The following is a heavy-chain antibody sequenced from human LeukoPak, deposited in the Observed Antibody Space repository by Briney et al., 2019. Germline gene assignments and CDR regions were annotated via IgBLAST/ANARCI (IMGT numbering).Heavy chain of an antibody. Sequence: ASVKVSCKASGYTFTGYYMHWVRQAPGQGLEWMGWINPNSGGTNYAQKFQGRVTMTRDTSISTAYMELSRLRSDDTAVYYCARVNVYYYDSSGYLVFGFDYWGQGTLVTVSS. CDR1: GYTFTGYY. CDR2: INPNSGGT. D-gene: IGHD3-22*01. CDR3: ARVNVYYYDSSGYLVFGFDY. J-gene: IGHJ4*02. V-gene: IGHV1-2*02.